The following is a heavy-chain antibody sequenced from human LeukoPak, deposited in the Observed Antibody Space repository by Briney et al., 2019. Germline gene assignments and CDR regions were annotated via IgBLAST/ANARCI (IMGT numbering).Heavy chain of an antibody. CDR1: GFTFSSYG. Sequence: GRSLRLSCAASGFTFSSYGMHWVRQAPGKGLEWVSYISSSSSTIYYADSVKGRFTISRDNAKNSLYLQMNSLRAEDTAVYYCARNQIVGATGFDYWGQGTLVTVSS. CDR2: ISSSSSTI. D-gene: IGHD1-26*01. V-gene: IGHV3-48*01. J-gene: IGHJ4*02. CDR3: ARNQIVGATGFDY.